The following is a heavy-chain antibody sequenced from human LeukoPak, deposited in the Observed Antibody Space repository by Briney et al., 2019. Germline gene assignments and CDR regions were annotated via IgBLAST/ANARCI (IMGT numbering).Heavy chain of an antibody. D-gene: IGHD4-17*01. J-gene: IGHJ4*02. V-gene: IGHV3-48*03. CDR1: GFTFSSYA. CDR3: ARDADYGVYLDY. Sequence: GGSLRLSCAASGFTFSSYAMSWVRQAPGKGLEWVSYIDSSGRTIYYADSVEGRFTISRDNAKNSLYLQMNSLRAEDTAIYYCARDADYGVYLDYWGQGTLVTVSS. CDR2: IDSSGRTI.